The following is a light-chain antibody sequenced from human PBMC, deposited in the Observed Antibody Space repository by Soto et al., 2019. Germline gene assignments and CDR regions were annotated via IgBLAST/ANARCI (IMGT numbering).Light chain of an antibody. J-gene: IGLJ1*01. CDR3: SSYRGSSTLAV. CDR1: SSDVGGYNY. V-gene: IGLV2-14*01. Sequence: QSVVTQPASVSGSPGQSITISCTGTSSDVGGYNYVSWHQLHPGKAPKLMIYEVTNRPSGVSNRFSGSKSGNTASLTISGLQAEDEADYYCSSYRGSSTLAVFGTGTKVTVL. CDR2: EVT.